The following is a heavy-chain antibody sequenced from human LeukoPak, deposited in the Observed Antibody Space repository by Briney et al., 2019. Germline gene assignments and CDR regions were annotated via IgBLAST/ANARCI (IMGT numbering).Heavy chain of an antibody. CDR2: IYYSGST. V-gene: IGHV4-39*01. J-gene: IGHJ5*02. CDR3: ARYDGSSNHYNPLRWFDP. CDR1: GGSISSSSYY. Sequence: SETLSLTCTVSGGSISSSSYYWGWIRQPPGKGLEWIGSIYYSGSTYYNPSLKSRVTISVDTSKHQFSLRLTSVTAADTAVYYCARYDGSSNHYNPLRWFDPWGQGTLVTVSS. D-gene: IGHD3-10*01.